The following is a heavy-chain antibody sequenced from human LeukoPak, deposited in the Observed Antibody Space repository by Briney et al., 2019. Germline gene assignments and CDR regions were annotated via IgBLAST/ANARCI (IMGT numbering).Heavy chain of an antibody. J-gene: IGHJ5*02. CDR1: GGSFSGYY. CDR2: INHSGIT. V-gene: IGHV4-34*01. CDR3: ARGLAKGAASGWFDP. Sequence: PSETLSLTCAVYGGSFSGYYWSWIRQPPGKGLEWIGEINHSGITNYNPSLKRRVTISVDTSKNQFSLKLSSVTAADTAVYYCARGLAKGAASGWFDPWGQGTLVTVSS. D-gene: IGHD6-13*01.